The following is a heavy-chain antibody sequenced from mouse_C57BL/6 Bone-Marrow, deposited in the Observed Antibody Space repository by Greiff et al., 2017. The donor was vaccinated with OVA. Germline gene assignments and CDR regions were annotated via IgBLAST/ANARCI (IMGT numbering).Heavy chain of an antibody. Sequence: VMLVESGAELVRPGTSVKVSCKASGYAFTNYLIEWVKQRPGQGLEWIGVINPGSGGTNYNEKFKGKATLTADKSSSTAYMQLSSLTSEDSAVYFCARSGYYGLYWYFDVWGTGTTVTVSS. CDR2: INPGSGGT. CDR1: GYAFTNYL. CDR3: ARSGYYGLYWYFDV. V-gene: IGHV1-54*01. D-gene: IGHD1-1*01. J-gene: IGHJ1*03.